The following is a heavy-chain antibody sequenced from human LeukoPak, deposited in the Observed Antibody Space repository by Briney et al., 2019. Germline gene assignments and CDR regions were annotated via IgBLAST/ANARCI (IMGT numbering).Heavy chain of an antibody. CDR3: GGYCSGGSCYNWFDP. Sequence: PSETLSLTCAVYAGSFSGYYWTWIRQPPGKGLEWIGEINHSGSTNYNPSLKSRVTISADTSKNQFSLKLSSVTAADTAVYYCGGYCSGGSCYNWFDPWGQGTLVTVSS. J-gene: IGHJ5*01. CDR2: INHSGST. D-gene: IGHD2-15*01. CDR1: AGSFSGYY. V-gene: IGHV4-34*01.